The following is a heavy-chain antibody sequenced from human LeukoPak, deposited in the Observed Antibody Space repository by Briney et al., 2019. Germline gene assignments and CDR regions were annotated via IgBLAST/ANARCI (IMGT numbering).Heavy chain of an antibody. V-gene: IGHV1-8*01. Sequence: GASVKVSCKASGYTFTSYDINWVRQATGQGLEWMGWMNPNSGNTGYAQKFQGRVTMTRNTSISTAYMELSSLRSEDTAVYYCARDPARRTFNWFDPWGQGTLVTVSS. CDR3: ARDPARRTFNWFDP. CDR1: GYTFTSYD. CDR2: MNPNSGNT. J-gene: IGHJ5*02. D-gene: IGHD1-1*01.